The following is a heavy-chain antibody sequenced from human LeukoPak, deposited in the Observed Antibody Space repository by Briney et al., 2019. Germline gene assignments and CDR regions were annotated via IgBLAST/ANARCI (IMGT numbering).Heavy chain of an antibody. V-gene: IGHV4-34*01. Sequence: SETLSLTCAVYGGSFSGYYWSWIRQPPGKGLEWIGEINHSGSTNYNPSLKSRVTISVDTSKSEFSLKMSSVTAADTAVYYCATASQRSPYSSSSAGWFDPWGQGTLVTVSS. CDR3: ATASQRSPYSSSSAGWFDP. CDR1: GGSFSGYY. J-gene: IGHJ5*02. D-gene: IGHD6-6*01. CDR2: INHSGST.